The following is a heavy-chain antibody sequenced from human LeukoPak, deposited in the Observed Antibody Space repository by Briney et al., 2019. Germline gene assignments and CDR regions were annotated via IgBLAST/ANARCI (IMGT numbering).Heavy chain of an antibody. V-gene: IGHV3-53*01. Sequence: GGSLRLSCAVSGFTVSSNYMTWVRQAPGKGLEWVSVIYSGGSIYYADSVKGRFTISRDISKNTVDLQLNSLRAEDTAVYYCARGYYDFWSGYSPADYWGQGTLVTVSS. J-gene: IGHJ4*02. D-gene: IGHD3-3*01. CDR3: ARGYYDFWSGYSPADY. CDR2: IYSGGSI. CDR1: GFTVSSNY.